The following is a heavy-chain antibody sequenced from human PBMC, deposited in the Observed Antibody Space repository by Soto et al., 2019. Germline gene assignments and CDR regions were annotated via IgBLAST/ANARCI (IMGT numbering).Heavy chain of an antibody. CDR2: ISAYNGNT. V-gene: IGHV1-18*01. J-gene: IGHJ6*02. CDR1: GYTFTSYG. Sequence: QVQLVQSGAEVKKPGASVKVSCKASGYTFTSYGISWVRQAPGQGLEWMGWISAYNGNTNYAQKLQGRVTMTTDTSTSTAYMELRSLRSDDTAVYYCASVCISTSCPRYYYYGMDVWGQGTTVTVSS. D-gene: IGHD2-2*01. CDR3: ASVCISTSCPRYYYYGMDV.